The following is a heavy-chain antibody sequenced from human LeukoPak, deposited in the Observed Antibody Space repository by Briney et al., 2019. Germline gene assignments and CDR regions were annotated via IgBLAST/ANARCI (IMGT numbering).Heavy chain of an antibody. CDR2: CHYSGST. D-gene: IGHD3-3*01. V-gene: IGHV4-39*01. CDR1: GGSISSGGYY. Sequence: SETLSLTCTVSGGSISSGGYYWGWIRQPPGKGLEWIGSCHYSGSTYYNPSLESRVTISVDTSKNQFSLKLSSVTAADTAVYYCARRITVFGVWGQGTLITVSS. CDR3: ARRITVFGV. J-gene: IGHJ4*02.